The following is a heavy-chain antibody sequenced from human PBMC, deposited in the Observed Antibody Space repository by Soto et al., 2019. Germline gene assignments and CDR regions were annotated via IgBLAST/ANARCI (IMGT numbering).Heavy chain of an antibody. J-gene: IGHJ4*02. D-gene: IGHD2-8*01. CDR3: ARDGYCTNGVCGYFDY. V-gene: IGHV1-69*01. CDR1: GGTFSSYA. Sequence: QVQLVQSGAEVKKPGSSVKVSCKASGGTFSSYAISWVRQAPGQGLEWMGGIIPIFGTANYAQKFQGRVTITADESTSTAYMELSSLISEDTAVYYCARDGYCTNGVCGYFDYWGQGTLVTVSS. CDR2: IIPIFGTA.